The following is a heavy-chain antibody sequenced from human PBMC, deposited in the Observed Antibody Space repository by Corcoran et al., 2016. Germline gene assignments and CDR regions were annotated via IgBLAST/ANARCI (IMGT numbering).Heavy chain of an antibody. Sequence: QVQLVQSGAEVKKPGSSVKVSCKASGGTFSSYAISWVRQAPGQGLEWMGGIIPIFGTANYAQKFQGRVTITADESTSTAYMELSSLRSEDTAVDYCSRDMSSRWEPPGIGYYDYGMDVWGQGTTVTVSS. CDR1: GGTFSSYA. J-gene: IGHJ6*02. D-gene: IGHD1-26*01. CDR2: IIPIFGTA. CDR3: SRDMSSRWEPPGIGYYDYGMDV. V-gene: IGHV1-69*01.